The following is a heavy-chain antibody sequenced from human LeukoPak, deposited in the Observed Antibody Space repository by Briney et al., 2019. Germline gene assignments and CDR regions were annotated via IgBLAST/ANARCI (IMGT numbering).Heavy chain of an antibody. CDR1: GGSFSSYY. CDR3: ARDYYDFWSGSINVRNWFYP. D-gene: IGHD3-3*01. V-gene: IGHV4-4*07. J-gene: IGHJ5*02. CDR2: MHRSGST. Sequence: SETLSLTCTVSGGSFSSYYWSWIRQPAGKGLEWIGRMHRSGSTNYNPSIKSRVTMSLDTSKNQFSLKVDSVTAADTAMYYCARDYYDFWSGSINVRNWFYPWGQGTLVTVSS.